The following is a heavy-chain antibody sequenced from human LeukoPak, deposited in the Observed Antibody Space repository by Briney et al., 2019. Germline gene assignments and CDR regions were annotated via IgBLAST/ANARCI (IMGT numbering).Heavy chain of an antibody. CDR3: ARGRPSVGATPDYYYYYMDV. CDR1: GYTFTSYG. V-gene: IGHV1-18*01. J-gene: IGHJ6*03. Sequence: ASVKVSCKASGYTFTSYGISWVRQAPGQGLEWIGWISAYNGNTNYAQKLQGRVTMTTDTSTSTAYMELRSLRSDDTAVYYCARGRPSVGATPDYYYYYMDVWGKGTTGTVSS. CDR2: ISAYNGNT. D-gene: IGHD1-26*01.